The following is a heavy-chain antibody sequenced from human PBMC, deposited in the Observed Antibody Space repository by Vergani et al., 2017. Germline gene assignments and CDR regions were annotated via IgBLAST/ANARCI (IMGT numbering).Heavy chain of an antibody. Sequence: EVQLEESGGGLVLPGRSLRLSCVASGLTSAGDAMHWVRQAPGKGLEWVSGISWNSNSIGYADSVKGRFTISRDNAKNSLYLRMNSLRAEDTALYYCAKDLGTSSGGGWFDPWGQGTLVTVSS. CDR3: AKDLGTSSGGGWFDP. D-gene: IGHD6-6*01. V-gene: IGHV3-9*02. J-gene: IGHJ5*02. CDR2: ISWNSNSI. CDR1: GLTSAGDA.